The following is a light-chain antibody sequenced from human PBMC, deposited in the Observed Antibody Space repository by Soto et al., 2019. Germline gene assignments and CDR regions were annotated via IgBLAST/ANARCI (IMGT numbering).Light chain of an antibody. CDR1: SGDIGAYNF. Sequence: QSVLTQPASVSGSPGQSITISCTGTSGDIGAYNFVSWYQQHPGKAPKLMLYDVNIRPSGVSNRFSGSKSGNTASLTISGLQAEDEADYYCTSWTTSTTMIFGGGTKLTVL. J-gene: IGLJ2*01. CDR3: TSWTTSTTMI. CDR2: DVN. V-gene: IGLV2-14*03.